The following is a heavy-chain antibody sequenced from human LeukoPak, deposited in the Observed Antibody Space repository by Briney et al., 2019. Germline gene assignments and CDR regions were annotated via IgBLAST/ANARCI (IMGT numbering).Heavy chain of an antibody. J-gene: IGHJ4*02. CDR3: ARSFQSSSTRYPPLGY. CDR2: ISSDGSKR. CDR1: GFTFSTYT. D-gene: IGHD6-13*01. Sequence: GGSLRLSCAASGFTFSTYTTYWVRQAPGKGLEWVAIISSDGSKRYYADSVKARFTISRDNSNNTLFLQMDSLRAEDTAVYYCARSFQSSSTRYPPLGYWGQGTLVTVSS. V-gene: IGHV3-30-3*01.